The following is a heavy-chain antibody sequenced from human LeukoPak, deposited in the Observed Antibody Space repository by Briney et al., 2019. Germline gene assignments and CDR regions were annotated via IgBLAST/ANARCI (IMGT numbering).Heavy chain of an antibody. CDR3: GRKGGDYYSGRDV. D-gene: IGHD4-17*01. CDR2: IYSGGST. Sequence: GGSLRLSCAASGFTVSSNYMSWVRQAPGKGLEWVSVIYSGGSTYYADSVKGRFTISRDNSKNTLYLQMNSLRAEDTAVYYCGRKGGDYYSGRDVGGKGPTVTVPS. CDR1: GFTVSSNY. V-gene: IGHV3-53*01. J-gene: IGHJ6*04.